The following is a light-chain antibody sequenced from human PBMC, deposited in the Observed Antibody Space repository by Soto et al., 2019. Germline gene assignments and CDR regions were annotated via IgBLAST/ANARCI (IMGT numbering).Light chain of an antibody. CDR2: EVS. CDR1: SSDVGAYNY. V-gene: IGLV2-14*01. J-gene: IGLJ1*01. Sequence: QSALTQPASVSGSPGQSVTISCTGTSSDVGAYNYVSWYQQYPGRPPKLVIYEVSGRPSGVSSRFSGSKSVNTASLTISGLQAEDEADYYCISYTTRRIYVFGTGTKVTVL. CDR3: ISYTTRRIYV.